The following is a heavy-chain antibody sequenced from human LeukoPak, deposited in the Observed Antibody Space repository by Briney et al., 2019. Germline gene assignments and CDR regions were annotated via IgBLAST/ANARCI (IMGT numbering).Heavy chain of an antibody. Sequence: PGGSLRLSCAASGFTFSSYGMHWVRQAPGKGLEWVSYISSRGSTIYYADSVKGRFTISRDNAKNSLYLQMNSLRAEDTAVYYCARHDTAMATDYGMDVWGQGTTVTVSS. CDR2: ISSRGSTI. CDR1: GFTFSSYG. J-gene: IGHJ6*02. CDR3: ARHDTAMATDYGMDV. D-gene: IGHD5-18*01. V-gene: IGHV3-48*04.